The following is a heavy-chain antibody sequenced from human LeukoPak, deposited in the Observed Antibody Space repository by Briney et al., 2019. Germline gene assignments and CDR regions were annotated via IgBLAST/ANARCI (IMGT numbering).Heavy chain of an antibody. V-gene: IGHV4-38-2*02. Sequence: ASETLSLTCTVSGYSISSGYYWGCIRQPPGKGLEWIGSIYHSGSTYYNPSLKSRVTISVDTSKNQFSLKLSSVTAADTAVYYCARGAGWFGELFVDYWGQGTLVTVSS. D-gene: IGHD3-10*01. CDR2: IYHSGST. CDR3: ARGAGWFGELFVDY. CDR1: GYSISSGYY. J-gene: IGHJ4*02.